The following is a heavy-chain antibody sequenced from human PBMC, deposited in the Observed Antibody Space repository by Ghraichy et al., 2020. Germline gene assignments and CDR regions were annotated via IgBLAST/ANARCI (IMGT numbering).Heavy chain of an antibody. V-gene: IGHV2-5*02. CDR3: VHSNSSSPFDF. D-gene: IGHD6-13*01. CDR1: GFSLSTSGVG. CDR2: IYWDDDK. Sequence: SGPTLVKPTQTLTLTCTFSGFSLSTSGVGVGWIRQPPGKALEWLALIYWDDDKRYSPSLKSRVTITKDTSKNQVVLIMTNMDPVDTATYYCVHSNSSSPFDFWGQGTLVTVSS. J-gene: IGHJ4*02.